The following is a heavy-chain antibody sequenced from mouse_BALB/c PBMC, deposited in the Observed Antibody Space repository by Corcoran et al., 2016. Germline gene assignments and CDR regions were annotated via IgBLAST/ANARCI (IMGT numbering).Heavy chain of an antibody. Sequence: QIQLVQSGHELKKPGETVQISCTDSGYTFTHYGMNWVKQAPGKGLKSMGWINTYTGEPTYADDFKGRFAFSLESSASTAYLQINNLKNDDMATYFFAREPYAMDYWGQGTSVIVSS. CDR1: GYTFTHYG. CDR3: AREPYAMDY. V-gene: IGHV9-1*02. J-gene: IGHJ4*01. CDR2: INTYTGEP.